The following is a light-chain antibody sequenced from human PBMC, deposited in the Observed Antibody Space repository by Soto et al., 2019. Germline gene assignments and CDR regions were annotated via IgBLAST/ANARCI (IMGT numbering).Light chain of an antibody. Sequence: DIQMTQSPSEGAAPVGGTGTITCRASQGISSWLAWYQQKPGKAPKLLIYAASSLQSGVPSRFSGSGSGTDFTLTISSLQPEEFATYYCQKANSFPITVGQGPRLEIK. V-gene: IGKV1-12*01. CDR3: QKANSFPIT. CDR2: AAS. CDR1: QGISSW. J-gene: IGKJ5*01.